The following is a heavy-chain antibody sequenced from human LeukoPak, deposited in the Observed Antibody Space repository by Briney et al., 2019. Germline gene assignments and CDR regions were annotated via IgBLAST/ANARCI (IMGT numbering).Heavy chain of an antibody. CDR1: GYTFTSYG. V-gene: IGHV1-18*04. Sequence: GASVKVSCKASGYTFTSYGISWVRRAPGQGLEWMGWISAYNGNTNYAQKLQGRVTMTTDTSTSTAYMELRSLRSDDTAVYYCARDGYSSGWYGIDYWGQGTLVTVSS. J-gene: IGHJ4*02. CDR2: ISAYNGNT. CDR3: ARDGYSSGWYGIDY. D-gene: IGHD6-19*01.